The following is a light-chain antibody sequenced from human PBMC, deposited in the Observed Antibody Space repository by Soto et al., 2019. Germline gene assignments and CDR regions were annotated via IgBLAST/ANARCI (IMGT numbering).Light chain of an antibody. CDR2: DVS. J-gene: IGLJ1*01. V-gene: IGLV2-14*01. CDR1: SSDVGGYNY. Sequence: QSVLTQPASVSGSPGQSITISCTGTSSDVGGYNYVSWYQQHPGKAPKLMIYDVSNWPSGVSNRFSGSKSGNTASLTISGLQAEDEADYYCSSYAGSNNFVFGTGTKVTVL. CDR3: SSYAGSNNFV.